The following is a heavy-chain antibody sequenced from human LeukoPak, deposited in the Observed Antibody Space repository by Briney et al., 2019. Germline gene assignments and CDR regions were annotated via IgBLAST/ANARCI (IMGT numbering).Heavy chain of an antibody. CDR1: GFTFSSYG. CDR3: ARGYSGSSGWYGDYYYGMDV. D-gene: IGHD6-19*01. V-gene: IGHV3-30*03. CDR2: ISYDGSNK. Sequence: PGGSLRLSCAASGFTFSSYGMHWVRQAPGKGLEWVAVISYDGSNKYYADSVKGRFTISRDNSKNTLYLQMNSLRAEDTAAYYCARGYSGSSGWYGDYYYGMDVWGQGTTVTVSS. J-gene: IGHJ6*02.